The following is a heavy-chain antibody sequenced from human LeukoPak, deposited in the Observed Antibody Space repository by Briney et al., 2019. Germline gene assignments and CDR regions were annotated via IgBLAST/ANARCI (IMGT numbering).Heavy chain of an antibody. CDR2: IYPGDSDT. CDR3: ARLGIVGATTTYFDY. V-gene: IGHV5-51*01. Sequence: GESLKISCKGSGYSFTSYWIGWVRPMPGKGLEWMGIIYPGDSDTRYSPSFQGQVTISADKSISTAYLQWSSLKASDTAMYYCARLGIVGATTTYFDYWGQGTLVTVSS. J-gene: IGHJ4*02. CDR1: GYSFTSYW. D-gene: IGHD1-26*01.